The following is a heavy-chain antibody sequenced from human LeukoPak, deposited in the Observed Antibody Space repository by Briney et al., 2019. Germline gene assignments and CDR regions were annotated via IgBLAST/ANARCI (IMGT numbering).Heavy chain of an antibody. CDR2: IRNKPSGGTT. V-gene: IGHV3-49*04. Sequence: GGSLRLSCAGSGFTFGDHAMAWVRQAPGKGLEWVGFIRNKPSGGTTEYAASVKGRFTISRDGSRRIAYLQMNSLKTEDTALYYCTRVIRGDYGNYTTWFDPWGQGTLVTVSS. D-gene: IGHD4-11*01. CDR3: TRVIRGDYGNYTTWFDP. J-gene: IGHJ5*02. CDR1: GFTFGDHA.